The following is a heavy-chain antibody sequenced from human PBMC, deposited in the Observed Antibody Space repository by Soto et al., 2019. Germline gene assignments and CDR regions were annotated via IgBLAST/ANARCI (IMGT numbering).Heavy chain of an antibody. Sequence: QVQLVQSGAEVKKPGSSVKVSCKASGGTFSSYTISWVRQAPGQGLEWMGRIIPILGIANYAQKFQGRVTITADKSTSTAYMELSSLRSDDTAVYYCARDDAVVPAAISYYYYYMHVWAKGTTVTVSS. CDR3: ARDDAVVPAAISYYYYYMHV. J-gene: IGHJ6*03. CDR1: GGTFSSYT. D-gene: IGHD2-2*01. V-gene: IGHV1-69*08. CDR2: IIPILGIA.